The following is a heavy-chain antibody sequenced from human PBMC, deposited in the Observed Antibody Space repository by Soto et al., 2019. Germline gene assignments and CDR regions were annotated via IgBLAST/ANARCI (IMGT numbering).Heavy chain of an antibody. V-gene: IGHV4-30-4*01. CDR2: IYDSGNT. D-gene: IGHD2-21*01. Sequence: SETLSVTCTVAGGSLSDGGYYWSWIRQPPGKGLEWIGHIYDSGNTYNNPSLKSRLTISVDTSKNHFSLNLNSVTAADTAVYYCASGLSGDKVDQWGQGTLVTVSS. CDR1: GGSLSDGGYY. CDR3: ASGLSGDKVDQ. J-gene: IGHJ4*02.